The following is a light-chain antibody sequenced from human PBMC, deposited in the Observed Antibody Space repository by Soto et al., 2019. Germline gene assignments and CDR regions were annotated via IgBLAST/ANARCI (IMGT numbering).Light chain of an antibody. V-gene: IGLV2-8*01. J-gene: IGLJ2*01. CDR2: EVS. Sequence: QSALTQPPSASGSPGQSVTISCTGNSSDVGAYNFVSWYQQHPGKAPKLIIYEVSERPSGVPDRFSGSKSGNTASLTVSGLQAEDEASYYCSSFAGSNTVFGGGTKLTVL. CDR1: SSDVGAYNF. CDR3: SSFAGSNTV.